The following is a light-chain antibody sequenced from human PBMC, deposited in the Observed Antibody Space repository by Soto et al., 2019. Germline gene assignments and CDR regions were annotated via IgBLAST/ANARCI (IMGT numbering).Light chain of an antibody. CDR3: SSYTGSSTHV. Sequence: QFALTQPASVSGSPGQSITISCTGTSSDVGGYNYVSWYQQHPGKAPKLMISDVSNPPSGGSTRFSGSKSGNTASLTISGLQAEDEADYCCSSYTGSSTHVFGSGTKLTVL. CDR2: DVS. J-gene: IGLJ1*01. V-gene: IGLV2-14*03. CDR1: SSDVGGYNY.